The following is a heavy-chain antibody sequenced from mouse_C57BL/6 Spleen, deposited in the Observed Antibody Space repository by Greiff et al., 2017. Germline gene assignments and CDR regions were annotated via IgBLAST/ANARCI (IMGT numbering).Heavy chain of an antibody. J-gene: IGHJ2*01. Sequence: VQLQQSGAELVRPGASVTLSCKASGYTFTDYEMHWVKQTPVHGLEWIGAIDPETGGTAYNQKFKGKAILTADKSSSTAYMELRSLTSEDSAVYYGTRATMVTTRGFDYWGQGTTLTVSS. D-gene: IGHD2-2*01. V-gene: IGHV1-15*01. CDR3: TRATMVTTRGFDY. CDR2: IDPETGGT. CDR1: GYTFTDYE.